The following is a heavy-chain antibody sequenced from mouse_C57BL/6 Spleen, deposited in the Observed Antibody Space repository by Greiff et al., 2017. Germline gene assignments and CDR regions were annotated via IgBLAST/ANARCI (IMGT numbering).Heavy chain of an antibody. Sequence: EVQLQQSGPELVKPGASVKISCKASGYTFTDYYMNWVKQSHGKSLEWIGDINPNNGGTSYNQKFKGKATLTVDKSSSTAYMELRSLTSEDSAVYYCARMSRNAMDYWGQGTSVTVSS. V-gene: IGHV1-26*01. CDR1: GYTFTDYY. J-gene: IGHJ4*01. CDR3: ARMSRNAMDY. CDR2: INPNNGGT.